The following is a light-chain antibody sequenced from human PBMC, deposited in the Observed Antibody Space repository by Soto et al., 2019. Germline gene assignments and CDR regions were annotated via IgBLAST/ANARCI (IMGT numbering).Light chain of an antibody. V-gene: IGKV1-5*01. J-gene: IGKJ1*01. CDR1: QSISSW. CDR2: DAS. Sequence: DIQMTQSPSTLSASVGDGVTITCRTSQSISSWLAWYQQKPGKAPKLLIYDASRLESGVPSRFSGSGSGTEFTLTISSLQPDDFATYYCQQYSSYWTFGQGTKVDIK. CDR3: QQYSSYWT.